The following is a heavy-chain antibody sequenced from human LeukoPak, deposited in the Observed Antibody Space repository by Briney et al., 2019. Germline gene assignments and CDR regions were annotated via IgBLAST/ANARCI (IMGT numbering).Heavy chain of an antibody. Sequence: GASVKVSCKASGYTFTSYGISWVRQAPGQGLEWMGWISAYNGNTNYAQKLQGRVTMTTDTSTSTAYMELRSLRSDDTAVYYCARIESTGYPISYYYMDVWGKGTTVTVSS. CDR1: GYTFTSYG. CDR3: ARIESTGYPISYYYMDV. CDR2: ISAYNGNT. D-gene: IGHD6-25*01. V-gene: IGHV1-18*01. J-gene: IGHJ6*03.